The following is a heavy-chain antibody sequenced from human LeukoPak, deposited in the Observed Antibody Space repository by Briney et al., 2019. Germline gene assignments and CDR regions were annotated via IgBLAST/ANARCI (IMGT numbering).Heavy chain of an antibody. V-gene: IGHV3-7*04. CDR3: AKDLSVLVRFGESSRERWFDP. D-gene: IGHD3-10*01. Sequence: GALRLSFAASGFTFSRYWMTWVRQAPGKGREWVANIKQDGREKYYLDSVKGRFTISRDNAKNSLYLQMNSLRAEDTAVYYCAKDLSVLVRFGESSRERWFDPWGQGTLVTVSS. J-gene: IGHJ5*02. CDR1: GFTFSRYW. CDR2: IKQDGREK.